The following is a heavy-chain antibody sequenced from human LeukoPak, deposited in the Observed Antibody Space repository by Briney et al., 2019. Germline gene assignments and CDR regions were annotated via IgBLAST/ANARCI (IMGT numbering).Heavy chain of an antibody. J-gene: IGHJ6*02. CDR2: IKQDGTQN. V-gene: IGHV3-7*04. Sequence: GGSLRLSCVASRFTFSSYWMSWVRQAPGKGLEWVANIKQDGTQNYYVDSVKGRFTISRDNAKNSLYLQMNSLRADETAVYYCARLRPYSSTWYAYYGMDVWGQGTTVTVSS. D-gene: IGHD6-13*01. CDR1: RFTFSSYW. CDR3: ARLRPYSSTWYAYYGMDV.